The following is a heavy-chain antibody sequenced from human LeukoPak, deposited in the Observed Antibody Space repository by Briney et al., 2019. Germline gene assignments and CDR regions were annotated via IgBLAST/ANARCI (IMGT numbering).Heavy chain of an antibody. Sequence: LGRSLRLSCTASGFTFGDYAMSWVRQAPGKGLEWVGFIRSKAYGGTTEYAASVKGRFTISRDDSKSIAYLQMNSLKTEDTAVYYCTRAVAGYYFDYWGQGTLVTVSS. CDR2: IRSKAYGGTT. CDR1: GFTFGDYA. V-gene: IGHV3-49*04. D-gene: IGHD6-19*01. J-gene: IGHJ4*02. CDR3: TRAVAGYYFDY.